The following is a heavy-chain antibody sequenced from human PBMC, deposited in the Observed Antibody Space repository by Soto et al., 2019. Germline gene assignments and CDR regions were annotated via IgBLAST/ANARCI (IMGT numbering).Heavy chain of an antibody. CDR3: ATIRVRGGPLRFED. CDR2: VLPITGST. J-gene: IGHJ4*01. Sequence: QVQLEQSGAEVKKPGSSVKVSCKTSGGLFSVFSFNWVRQAPGQGLEWMGGVLPITGSTDYAQKFQGRLTITADRSTSTIYMELSRLTSDDTANYYCATIRVRGGPLRFEDGGQGTLISVSS. D-gene: IGHD5-12*01. V-gene: IGHV1-69*06. CDR1: GGLFSVFS.